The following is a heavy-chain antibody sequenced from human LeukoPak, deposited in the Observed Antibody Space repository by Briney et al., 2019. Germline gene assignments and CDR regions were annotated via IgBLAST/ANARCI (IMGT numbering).Heavy chain of an antibody. CDR1: GGSISSYY. J-gene: IGHJ6*03. CDR2: IYYSGST. D-gene: IGHD3-22*01. V-gene: IGHV4-59*08. Sequence: SETLSLTCTVSGGSISSYYWSWIRQSPGKGLEWIGYIYYSGSTNYNPSLKSRVTISVDTSKNQFSLKLSSVTAADTAVYYCASATYYYDSSGYHGYYYYMDVWGKGTTVTVSS. CDR3: ASATYYYDSSGYHGYYYYMDV.